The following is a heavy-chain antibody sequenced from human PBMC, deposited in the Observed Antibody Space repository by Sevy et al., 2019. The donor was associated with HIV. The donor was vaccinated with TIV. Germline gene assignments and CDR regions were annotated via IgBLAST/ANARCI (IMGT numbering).Heavy chain of an antibody. J-gene: IGHJ5*02. D-gene: IGHD6-19*01. CDR2: VTPNSGAT. Sequence: ASVKVSCKASGYNFYIHWVRQAPGQGLEWMGRVTPNSGATSYAQKFQDRVAMTMDTSINTAYMELSGLKSDDTAIYYCAGQSLGWYNWFDPWCQGTLVTVSS. CDR3: AGQSLGWYNWFDP. CDR1: GYNFY. V-gene: IGHV1-2*06.